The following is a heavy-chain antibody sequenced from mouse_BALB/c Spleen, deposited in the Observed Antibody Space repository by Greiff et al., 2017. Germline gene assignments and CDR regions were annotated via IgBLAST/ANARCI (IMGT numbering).Heavy chain of an antibody. CDR3: ARSIYYESPLAY. Sequence: GQLQQSGAELVRPGTSVKVSCKASGYAFTNYLIEWVKQRPGQGLEWIGVINPGSGGTNYNEKFKGKATLTADKSSSTAYMQLSSLTSDDSAVYFCARSIYYESPLAYWGQGTLVTVSA. V-gene: IGHV1-54*01. CDR1: GYAFTNYL. CDR2: INPGSGGT. J-gene: IGHJ3*01. D-gene: IGHD2-4*01.